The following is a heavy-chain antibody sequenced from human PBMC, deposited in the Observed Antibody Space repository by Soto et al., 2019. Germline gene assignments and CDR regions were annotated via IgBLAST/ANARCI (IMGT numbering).Heavy chain of an antibody. V-gene: IGHV3-48*01. CDR3: ATCKRGSTTCRGFYFDY. CDR2: ISSSSGTI. D-gene: IGHD2-2*01. J-gene: IGHJ4*02. Sequence: EVQLVESGGGLVQPGGSLRLSCAASGFTCSNYGMNWVRQAPGTGLEWISYISSSSGTIYYADSVKGRFTISRDDAKTSLYLQMNRLRAEDTAVYYCATCKRGSTTCRGFYFDYWGQGTLVTVSS. CDR1: GFTCSNYG.